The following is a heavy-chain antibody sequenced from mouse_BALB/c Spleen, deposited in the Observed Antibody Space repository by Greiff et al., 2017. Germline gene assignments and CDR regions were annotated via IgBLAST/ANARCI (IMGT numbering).Heavy chain of an antibody. D-gene: IGHD1-2*01. Sequence: EVKLQESGPGLVKPSQSLSLTCTVTGYSITSDYAWNWIRQFPGNKLEWMGYISYSGSTSYNPSLKSRISITRDTSKNQFFLQLNSVTTEDTATYYCGYYGYDYLDYWGQGTTLTVSS. CDR1: GYSITSDYA. V-gene: IGHV3-2*02. CDR3: GYYGYDYLDY. J-gene: IGHJ2*01. CDR2: ISYSGST.